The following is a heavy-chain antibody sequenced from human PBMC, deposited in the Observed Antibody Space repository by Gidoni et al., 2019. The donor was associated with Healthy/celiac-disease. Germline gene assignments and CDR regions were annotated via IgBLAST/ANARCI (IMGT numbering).Heavy chain of an antibody. J-gene: IGHJ3*02. CDR2: IIPIFGTA. V-gene: IGHV1-69*01. D-gene: IGHD3-22*01. Sequence: VQLVQSGAEVKQPGSSVKVSCKASGGTFSSYAVSWVRQAPGQGLAWMGGIIPIFGTANYAQKFQGRVTITADESTSTAYMELSSLRSEDTAVYYCARAPRDYYDSSGYTDAFDIWGQGTMVTVSS. CDR1: GGTFSSYA. CDR3: ARAPRDYYDSSGYTDAFDI.